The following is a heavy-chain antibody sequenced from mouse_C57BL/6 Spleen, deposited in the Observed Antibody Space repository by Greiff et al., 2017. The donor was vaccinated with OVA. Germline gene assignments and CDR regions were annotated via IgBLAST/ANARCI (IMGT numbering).Heavy chain of an antibody. J-gene: IGHJ1*03. D-gene: IGHD4-1*01. CDR2: ISSGSSTI. CDR3: ARRGWDDWYFDV. CDR1: GFTFSDYG. V-gene: IGHV5-17*01. Sequence: EVKLVESGGGLVKPGGSLKLSCAASGFTFSDYGMHWVRQAPEKGLAWVAYISSGSSTIYYADTVKGRFTISRDNAKNTLFLQMTRLRSEDTAMDYGARRGWDDWYFDVWGTGTTVTVSS.